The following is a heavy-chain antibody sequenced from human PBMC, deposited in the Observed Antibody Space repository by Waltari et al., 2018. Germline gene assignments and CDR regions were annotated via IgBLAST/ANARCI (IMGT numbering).Heavy chain of an antibody. CDR2: IIPIFGTA. Sequence: QVQLVQSGAEVKKPGSSVKVSCKASGGTFSSYAISWVRQAPGQGLEWMGRIIPIFGTANYAQKFQGRVTITADKSTSTAYMELSSLRSEDTAVYYCARDQDCSGGSCYSRSPYYFDYWGQGTLVTVSS. CDR3: ARDQDCSGGSCYSRSPYYFDY. CDR1: GGTFSSYA. J-gene: IGHJ4*02. V-gene: IGHV1-69*08. D-gene: IGHD2-15*01.